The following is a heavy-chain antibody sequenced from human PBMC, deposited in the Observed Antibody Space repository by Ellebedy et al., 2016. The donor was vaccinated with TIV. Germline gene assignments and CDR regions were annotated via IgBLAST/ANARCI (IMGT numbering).Heavy chain of an antibody. CDR3: ARERGYYYDSSVLRYFDL. V-gene: IGHV1-69*11. Sequence: AASVKVSCKASGGTFSSFAISWVRQAPGQGLEWMGRIIPVIDTADYAQKLQGRVTITADESTRTSYMEMTSLRSEDTAVYYCARERGYYYDSSVLRYFDLWGRGTLVTVSS. D-gene: IGHD3-22*01. CDR2: IIPVIDTA. CDR1: GGTFSSFA. J-gene: IGHJ2*01.